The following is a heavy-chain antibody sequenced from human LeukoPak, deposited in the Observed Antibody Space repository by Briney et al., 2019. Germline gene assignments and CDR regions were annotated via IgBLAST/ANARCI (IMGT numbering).Heavy chain of an antibody. Sequence: SVKVSCKASGGTFSSYAISWVRQAPGQGLEWMGRIIPIPGIANYAQKFQGRVTITADKSTSTAYMELSSLRSEDTAVYYCARDPRYDSSGYYYFDYWGQGTLVTVSS. D-gene: IGHD3-22*01. CDR2: IIPIPGIA. J-gene: IGHJ4*02. CDR3: ARDPRYDSSGYYYFDY. CDR1: GGTFSSYA. V-gene: IGHV1-69*04.